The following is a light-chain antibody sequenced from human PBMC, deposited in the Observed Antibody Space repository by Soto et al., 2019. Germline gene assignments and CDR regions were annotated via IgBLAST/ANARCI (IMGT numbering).Light chain of an antibody. CDR2: DVS. J-gene: IGLJ2*01. CDR3: SSYTSSSTLVV. V-gene: IGLV2-14*01. CDR1: SSDVGGYNY. Sequence: QSVLTQPASVSGSPGQSITISCTGTSSDVGGYNYVSWYQQHPGKAPKLMIYDVSNRPSEASNRFSGSKSGNTASLTISGLQAEDEADYYCSSYTSSSTLVVFGGGTKVTVL.